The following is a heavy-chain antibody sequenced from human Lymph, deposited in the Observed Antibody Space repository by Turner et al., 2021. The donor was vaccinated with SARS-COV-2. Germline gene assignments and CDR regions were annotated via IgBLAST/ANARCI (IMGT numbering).Heavy chain of an antibody. V-gene: IGHV3-21*01. CDR2: ISSRGSYI. CDR1: GFTFSSYS. D-gene: IGHD3-10*01. CDR3: AREKLGELFDY. J-gene: IGHJ4*02. Sequence: EVQLVESGGGLVKPGGSLRLSCAASGFTFSSYSMNWVRQAPGKGLEWVSSISSRGSYIYYADSVKGRFTISRDNAKNSLYLQMNSLRADDTAVYYSAREKLGELFDYWGQGTLVTVSS.